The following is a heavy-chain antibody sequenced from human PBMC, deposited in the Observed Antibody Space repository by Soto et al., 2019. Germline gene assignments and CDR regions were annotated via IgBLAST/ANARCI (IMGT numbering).Heavy chain of an antibody. J-gene: IGHJ5*02. CDR3: ARDQGVAAAGITWFDP. D-gene: IGHD6-13*01. CDR1: GASMNGYH. V-gene: IGHV4-4*07. Sequence: SETLSLTCTVSGASMNGYHWSWIRQPAGKGLEWIGHIHSSGSTNYNPSLKSRVTMSVDTSKNQFSLRLMSLTAADTAVYYCARDQGVAAAGITWFDPWGQGSLVTVSS. CDR2: IHSSGST.